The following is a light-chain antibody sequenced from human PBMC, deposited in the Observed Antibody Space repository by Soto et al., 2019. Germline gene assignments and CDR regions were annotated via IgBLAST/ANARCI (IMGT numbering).Light chain of an antibody. CDR1: QSVSSSY. CDR2: GAS. J-gene: IGKJ4*01. Sequence: EIVLTQSPGTLSLSPGERATLSCRASQSVSSSYLAWYQQKPGQAPRLLIYGASSRATGIPDRFSASESGKDFTLTISRLEPEDIAVYYCQQYGSSPPLTFGGGTKVEIK. CDR3: QQYGSSPPLT. V-gene: IGKV3-20*01.